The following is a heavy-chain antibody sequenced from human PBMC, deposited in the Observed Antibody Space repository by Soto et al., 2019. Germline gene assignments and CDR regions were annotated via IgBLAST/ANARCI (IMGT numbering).Heavy chain of an antibody. V-gene: IGHV4-59*01. Sequence: SETLSLTCTVSGGSISSYYWSWIRQPPGKGLEWIGYIYYSGSTNYNPALKSRVTISVDTSKNQFSLKLRSVTASDTAVYYCARSGGSGSYYNYYYYDIDVWGKGTTVTVSS. J-gene: IGHJ6*03. CDR1: GGSISSYY. CDR2: IYYSGST. CDR3: ARSGGSGSYYNYYYYDIDV. D-gene: IGHD3-10*01.